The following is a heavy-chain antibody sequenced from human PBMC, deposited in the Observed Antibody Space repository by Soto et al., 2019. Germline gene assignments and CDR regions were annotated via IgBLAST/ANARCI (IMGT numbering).Heavy chain of an antibody. CDR1: GFILSSYA. CDR2: LSKDGANE. D-gene: IGHD3-9*01. V-gene: IGHV3-23*01. CDR3: AKDPSTGSADY. J-gene: IGHJ4*02. Sequence: PGGSLRLSCTASGFILSSYAMNWVRQAPGKGLGWVSTLSKDGANEHYADSVKGRFTISRDGSKNTLYLQMNSLRAEDTAMYYCAKDPSTGSADYWGQGTQVTVSS.